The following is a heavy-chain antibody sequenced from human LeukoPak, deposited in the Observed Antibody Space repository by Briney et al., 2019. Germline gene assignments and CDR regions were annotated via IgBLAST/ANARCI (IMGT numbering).Heavy chain of an antibody. CDR1: GFAVSSNY. J-gene: IGHJ4*02. Sequence: GGSLRLSCAASGFAVSSNYMSWVRQAPGKGLEWVSYISSSGSIIYYADSVKGRFTISRDNAKNSLYLQMNSLRAEDTAVYYCARDDAGYSSGWYWVYWGQGTLVTVSS. D-gene: IGHD6-19*01. CDR3: ARDDAGYSSGWYWVY. V-gene: IGHV3-11*04. CDR2: ISSSGSII.